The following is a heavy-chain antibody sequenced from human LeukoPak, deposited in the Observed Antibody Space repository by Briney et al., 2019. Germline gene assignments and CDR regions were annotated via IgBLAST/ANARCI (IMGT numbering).Heavy chain of an antibody. CDR3: AKGPKKQMVGSRGYYFDF. V-gene: IGHV3-23*01. J-gene: IGHJ4*02. CDR2: ISDSGGSR. Sequence: GGSLRLSCGAFGFTFSTYAMSWVRQAPGKGLEWVSGISDSGGSRHFADSVKGRFTIARDNSKNSLYLQMNSLRAEDTAVYYCAKGPKKQMVGSRGYYFDFWGQGTLVTVSS. CDR1: GFTFSTYA. D-gene: IGHD6-13*01.